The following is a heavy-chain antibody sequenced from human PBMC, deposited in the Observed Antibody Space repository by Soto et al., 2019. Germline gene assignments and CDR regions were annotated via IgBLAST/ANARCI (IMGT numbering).Heavy chain of an antibody. CDR2: ISYDGSNK. CDR3: ARDLSYGYDSSGPPSDNWFDP. D-gene: IGHD3-22*01. J-gene: IGHJ5*02. CDR1: GFTFSSYA. Sequence: PGGSLRLSCAASGFTFSSYAMHWVRQAPGKGLEWVAVISYDGSNKYYADSVKGRFTISRDNSKNTLYLQMNSLRAEDTAVYYCARDLSYGYDSSGPPSDNWFDPWGQGTLVTVSS. V-gene: IGHV3-30-3*01.